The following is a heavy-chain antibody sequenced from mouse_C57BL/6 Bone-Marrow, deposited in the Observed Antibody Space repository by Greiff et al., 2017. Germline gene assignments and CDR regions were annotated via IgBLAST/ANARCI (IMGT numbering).Heavy chain of an antibody. V-gene: IGHV5-9*01. D-gene: IGHD2-3*01. Sequence: EVKLVESGGGLVKPGGSLKFSCAASGFTFSGYTMSWVRQTPEKRLEWVATISGGGGNTYYPASVKGRFTISRDNAKNTLYMQMSSLRSEDTALYYCARRDDGYWYAMDYWGQGTSVTVAS. CDR1: GFTFSGYT. J-gene: IGHJ4*01. CDR2: ISGGGGNT. CDR3: ARRDDGYWYAMDY.